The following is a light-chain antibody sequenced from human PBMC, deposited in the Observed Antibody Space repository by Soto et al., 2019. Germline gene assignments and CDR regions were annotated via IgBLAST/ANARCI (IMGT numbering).Light chain of an antibody. Sequence: QSALTPPASVSGSPGQSITISCTGTRSDIGAYNFVSWYQQHPGEVPKLILYDVNVRPSGVSTRFSGSKSGNTASLTISGLQAEDEADYYCTSWTTSTTMIFGGGTKLTVL. J-gene: IGLJ2*01. CDR1: RSDIGAYNF. CDR3: TSWTTSTTMI. CDR2: DVN. V-gene: IGLV2-14*03.